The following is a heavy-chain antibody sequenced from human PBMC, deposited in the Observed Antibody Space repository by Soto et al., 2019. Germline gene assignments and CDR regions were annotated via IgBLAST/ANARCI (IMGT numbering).Heavy chain of an antibody. D-gene: IGHD2-2*01. V-gene: IGHV3-23*01. Sequence: EVQLLESGGGLVQPGGSLRLSCAASVFIFSSYAMTWVRQAPVKGMEWVSGISGGGGGTYYADSVKGRFTISRDNSKNTLYLQMNSLRAEHTAVYYCARRGYCSTTDCYVDWSPQFDYWGQGTLVIVSS. CDR1: VFIFSSYA. CDR3: ARRGYCSTTDCYVDWSPQFDY. J-gene: IGHJ4*02. CDR2: ISGGGGGT.